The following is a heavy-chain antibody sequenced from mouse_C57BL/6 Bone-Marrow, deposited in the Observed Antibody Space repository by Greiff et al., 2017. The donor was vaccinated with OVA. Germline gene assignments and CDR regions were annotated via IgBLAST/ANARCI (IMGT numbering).Heavy chain of an antibody. CDR3: ARWTIVKSWFAY. CDR1: GYTFTSYW. V-gene: IGHV1-64*01. D-gene: IGHD2-5*01. Sequence: QVQLQQPGAELVKPGASVKLSCKASGYTFTSYWMHWVKQRPGQGLEWIGMIHPTSGSTNYNEKFKSKATLTVDKSSSTAYMQLSSLTSEDSAVFYCARWTIVKSWFAYWGQGTLVTVSA. CDR2: IHPTSGST. J-gene: IGHJ3*01.